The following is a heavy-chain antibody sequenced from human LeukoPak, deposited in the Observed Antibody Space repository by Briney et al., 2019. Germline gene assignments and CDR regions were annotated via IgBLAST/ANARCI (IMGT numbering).Heavy chain of an antibody. V-gene: IGHV4-38-2*01. D-gene: IGHD3-22*01. CDR2: IYHSGST. Sequence: SETLSLTCAVSGYSISSGYYWGWIRQPPGKGLEWIGSIYHSGSTYYNPSLKSRVTISVDTSKNQFSLKLSSVTAADTAVYYCAGHAGGYYDSSGYFDYWAREPWSPSPQ. CDR3: AGHAGGYYDSSGYFDY. J-gene: IGHJ4*02. CDR1: GYSISSGYY.